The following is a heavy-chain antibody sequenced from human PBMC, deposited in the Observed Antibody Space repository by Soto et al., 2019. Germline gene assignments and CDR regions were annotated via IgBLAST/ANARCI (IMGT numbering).Heavy chain of an antibody. J-gene: IGHJ4*02. CDR2: TIPMISMS. V-gene: IGHV1-69*02. D-gene: IGHD3-10*01. CDR3: ATSYGSGSQAFDY. CDR1: GDTFNFYS. Sequence: QVQLVQSGAAVKKPGSSVKVSCKASGDTFNFYSINWVRQAPGLGLELMGRTIPMISMSNSAQKFQGRLTISADKSTSTAYMELSSLRSEDTAVYYCATSYGSGSQAFDYWGQGALVTVSS.